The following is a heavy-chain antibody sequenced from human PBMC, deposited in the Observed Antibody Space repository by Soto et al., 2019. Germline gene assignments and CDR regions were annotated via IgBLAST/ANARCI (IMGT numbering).Heavy chain of an antibody. J-gene: IGHJ4*02. V-gene: IGHV1-8*01. CDR3: ARARAYYYDSSGYYNY. CDR2: MNPNSGNT. Sequence: QVQLVQSGAEVKKPGASVKVSCKASGYNFTSYDINWVRQATGQGLEWMGWMNPNSGNTGYAQKFQGRVTMARNNSISTAYMELSSLRSEVTAVYYCARARAYYYDSSGYYNYWGQGTLVTVSS. D-gene: IGHD3-22*01. CDR1: GYNFTSYD.